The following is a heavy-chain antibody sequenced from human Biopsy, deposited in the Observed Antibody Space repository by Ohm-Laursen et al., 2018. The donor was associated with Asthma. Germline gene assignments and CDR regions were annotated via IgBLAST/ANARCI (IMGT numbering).Heavy chain of an antibody. J-gene: IGHJ4*01. V-gene: IGHV1-58*01. CDR3: AAGRTSLQGESLI. CDR2: IVFASGAT. CDR1: GVALSGYT. D-gene: IGHD2/OR15-2a*01. Sequence: SVKVSCNAYGVALSGYTFEWVRQARGLGLEWIAWIVFASGATNYAQNFQDRLTVTRDMSAGSVSMELRGLSSTDTAVYYCAAGRTSLQGESLIWGQGTLVSVSS.